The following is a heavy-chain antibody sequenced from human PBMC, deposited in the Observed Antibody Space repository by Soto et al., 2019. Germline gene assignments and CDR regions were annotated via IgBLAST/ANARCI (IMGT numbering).Heavy chain of an antibody. J-gene: IGHJ4*02. D-gene: IGHD2-15*01. CDR1: GGSISSYY. CDR3: ARETCSGGSCYAFFDY. Sequence: SETLSLTCSVSGGSISSYYWDWIRQPAGKGLEWIGRIYSSGSTNYNPSLQSRVTMSVDTSKNQFSLKLSSVTAADTAVYYCARETCSGGSCYAFFDYWGQGTLVTVS. V-gene: IGHV4-4*07. CDR2: IYSSGST.